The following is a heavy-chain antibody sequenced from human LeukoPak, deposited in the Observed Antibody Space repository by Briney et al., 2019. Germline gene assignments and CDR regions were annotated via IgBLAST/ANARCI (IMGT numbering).Heavy chain of an antibody. V-gene: IGHV3-33*06. Sequence: GGSLRLSRAASGFTFSSYGMHWVRQAPGKGLEWVAVIWYDGSNKYYADSVKGRFTISRDNSKNTLYLQMNSLRAEDTAVYYCAKDLGTFDYMDVWGKGTTVTVSS. CDR2: IWYDGSNK. CDR1: GFTFSSYG. J-gene: IGHJ6*03. D-gene: IGHD3-16*01. CDR3: AKDLGTFDYMDV.